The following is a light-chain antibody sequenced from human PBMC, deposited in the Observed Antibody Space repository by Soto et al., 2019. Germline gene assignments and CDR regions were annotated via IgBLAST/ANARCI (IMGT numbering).Light chain of an antibody. J-gene: IGKJ5*01. CDR2: DAS. CDR3: QQRSNWPPIT. V-gene: IGKV3-11*01. CDR1: QSVRGN. Sequence: EIVLTQSPGTLSWSPGERATLSCRASQSVRGNLAWYQQKPGQSPRLLIYDASNRATGIPARFSGSGSGTDFTLTISSLEPEDFAVYYCQQRSNWPPITFGQGTRLEIK.